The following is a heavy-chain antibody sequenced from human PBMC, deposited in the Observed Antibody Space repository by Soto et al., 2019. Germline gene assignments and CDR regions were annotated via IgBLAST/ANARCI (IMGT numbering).Heavy chain of an antibody. V-gene: IGHV3-11*01. CDR1: GFTFSDSY. Sequence: GRSMRLSCAASGFTFSDSYMSWVRQAAGKGLEWLSYISSSGGSIYYAASMKGRFTISRDTAKNSVYLQMSSLRAEDTAVYYCARAEITIGRGNGMDVWGQGTTVTVSS. D-gene: IGHD3-10*01. J-gene: IGHJ6*02. CDR2: ISSSGGSI. CDR3: ARAEITIGRGNGMDV.